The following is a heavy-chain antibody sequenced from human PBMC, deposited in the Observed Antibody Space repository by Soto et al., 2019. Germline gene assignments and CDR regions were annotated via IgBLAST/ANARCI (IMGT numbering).Heavy chain of an antibody. CDR2: ISGSGGST. CDR1: GFTFSSYA. V-gene: IGHV3-23*01. D-gene: IGHD2-2*01. Sequence: GSLRLSCAASGFTFSSYAMSWVRQAPGKGLEWVSAISGSGGSTYYADSVKGRFTISRDNSKNTLYLQMNSLRAEDTAVYYCASMQPLNRNFDYWGQGTLVTVSS. J-gene: IGHJ4*02. CDR3: ASMQPLNRNFDY.